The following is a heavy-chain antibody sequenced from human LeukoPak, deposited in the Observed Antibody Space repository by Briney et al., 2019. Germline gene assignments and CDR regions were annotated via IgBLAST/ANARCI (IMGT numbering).Heavy chain of an antibody. CDR2: ISSSSSSI. V-gene: IGHV3-21*01. D-gene: IGHD6-6*01. CDR1: GFTFSSYS. CDR3: ARGGAARPDY. J-gene: IGHJ4*02. Sequence: PGGSLRLSCAASGFTFSSYSMNWVRQAPGKGLEWVSYISSSSSSISYADSVKGRFTISRDNAEKSLHLQMNSLRAEDTAVYYCARGGAARPDYWGQGTLVTVSS.